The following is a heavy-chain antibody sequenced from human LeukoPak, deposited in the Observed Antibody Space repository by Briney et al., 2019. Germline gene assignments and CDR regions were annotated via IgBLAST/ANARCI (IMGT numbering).Heavy chain of an antibody. Sequence: PSETLSLTCTVSGGSISSFHWSWIRQPPGKGLEWIGYIYTSGRTNYNPSLKSRVTISVDTSKNQFFLKLRSVTAADTAVYYCVSPRGNNWFDPWGQGTLVTVSS. CDR3: VSPRGNNWFDP. CDR1: GGSISSFH. CDR2: IYTSGRT. V-gene: IGHV4-4*09. J-gene: IGHJ5*02. D-gene: IGHD6-13*01.